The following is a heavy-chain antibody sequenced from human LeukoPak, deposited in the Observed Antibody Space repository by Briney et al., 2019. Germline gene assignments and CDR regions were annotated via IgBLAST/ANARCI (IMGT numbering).Heavy chain of an antibody. Sequence: ATLTLSCTASGYTFTTYDINWVRQAPGQGLEWMGWMNTNSAYTGYAQKFQGRVTITTDTSISTAYMELSSLRSEDAAVYDCARVAESIDYWGQGTLVTVSS. CDR1: GYTFTTYD. J-gene: IGHJ4*02. CDR2: MNTNSAYT. V-gene: IGHV1-8*03. CDR3: ARVAESIDY. D-gene: IGHD6-19*01.